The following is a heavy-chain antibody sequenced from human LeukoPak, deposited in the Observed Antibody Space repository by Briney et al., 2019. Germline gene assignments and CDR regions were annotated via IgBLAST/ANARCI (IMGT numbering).Heavy chain of an antibody. CDR2: LYSGSDT. Sequence: PGGSLTLPCAASGFTVSTKYMNWVRQAPGKGLEWVSILYSGSDTYYADSVKGRFTISRDSSKNTLFLHMNSLRAEDTAVYYCARVGDHFHWYLDLWGRGTLVTVSS. D-gene: IGHD5-24*01. J-gene: IGHJ2*01. V-gene: IGHV3-53*01. CDR3: ARVGDHFHWYLDL. CDR1: GFTVSTKY.